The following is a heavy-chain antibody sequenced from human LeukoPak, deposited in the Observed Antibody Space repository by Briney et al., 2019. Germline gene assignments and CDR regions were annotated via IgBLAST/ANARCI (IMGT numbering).Heavy chain of an antibody. V-gene: IGHV4-59*12. D-gene: IGHD3-22*01. CDR1: GGSISSYY. Sequence: PSETLSLTCTVSGGSISSYYWSWIRQPPGKGLEWIGYIYYSGSTNYNPSLKSRVTISVDTSRNQFSLKLSSVTAADTAVYYCARGTRDYYDSSAYFDYWGQGTLVTVSS. CDR2: IYYSGST. CDR3: ARGTRDYYDSSAYFDY. J-gene: IGHJ4*02.